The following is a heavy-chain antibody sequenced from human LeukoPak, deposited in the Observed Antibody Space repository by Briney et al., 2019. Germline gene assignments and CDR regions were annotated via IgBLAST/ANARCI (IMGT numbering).Heavy chain of an antibody. Sequence: GGSLRLSCAASGFTFSSYGMHWVRQAPGKGLEWVAVIWYDGSNKYYADSVKGRFTISRDNSKNTLYLQMNSLRAEDTVVYYCARERGGESLDYWGQGTLVTVSS. CDR2: IWYDGSNK. V-gene: IGHV3-33*01. CDR1: GFTFSSYG. D-gene: IGHD2-21*01. CDR3: ARERGGESLDY. J-gene: IGHJ4*02.